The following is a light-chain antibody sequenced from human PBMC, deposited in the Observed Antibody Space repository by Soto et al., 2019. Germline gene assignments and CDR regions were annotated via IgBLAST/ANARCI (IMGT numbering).Light chain of an antibody. CDR2: DVT. CDR1: SSYVGGYDY. V-gene: IGLV2-14*01. CDR3: SSYTSNDTYV. J-gene: IGLJ1*01. Sequence: QSVLTQPASVSGSPGQLIAISCTGTSSYVGGYDYVSWYQQQPDKAPKLMIHDVTKRPSGVSNRFSGSKSGNTASLTISGLQTDDEADYYCSSYTSNDTYVFGTGTKVTVL.